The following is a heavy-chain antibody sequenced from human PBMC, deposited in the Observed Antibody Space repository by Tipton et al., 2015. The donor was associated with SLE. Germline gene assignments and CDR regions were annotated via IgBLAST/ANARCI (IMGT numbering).Heavy chain of an antibody. V-gene: IGHV4-59*11. Sequence: TLSLTCTVSGGSISSHYWSWIRRPPGKALEWIAYINYSGSTNYNPSLKSRVTMSVDTSKNQFSLKLTSVTTADTAVYYCARGGGSYLAYWGQGTLVTVSS. CDR2: INYSGST. CDR3: ARGGGSYLAY. D-gene: IGHD1-26*01. J-gene: IGHJ4*02. CDR1: GGSISSHY.